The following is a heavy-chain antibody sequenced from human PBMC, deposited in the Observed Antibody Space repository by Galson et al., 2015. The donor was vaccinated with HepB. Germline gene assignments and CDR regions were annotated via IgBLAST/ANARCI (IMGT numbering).Heavy chain of an antibody. D-gene: IGHD6-19*01. CDR2: IIPILGIA. CDR3: ARGVYGSGWLN. V-gene: IGHV1-69*04. Sequence: SVKVSCKASGGTFSSYAISWVRQAPGQGLEWMGRIIPILGIANYAQKFQGRDTITADKSTSTAYMELSSLRSEDTAVYYCARGVYGSGWLNWGQGTLVTVSS. CDR1: GGTFSSYA. J-gene: IGHJ4*02.